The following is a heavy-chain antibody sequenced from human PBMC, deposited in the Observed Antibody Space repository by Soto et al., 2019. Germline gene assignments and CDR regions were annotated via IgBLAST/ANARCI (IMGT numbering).Heavy chain of an antibody. CDR3: ARGGLGWGLFYYYYGMDV. D-gene: IGHD7-27*01. V-gene: IGHV3-48*02. Sequence: PGGSLRLSCAASGFTFSSYSMNWVRQAPGKGLEWVSYISSCSSTIYYADSVKGRFTISRDNAKNSLYLQMNSLRDEDTAVYYCARGGLGWGLFYYYYGMDVWGQGTTVTVSS. J-gene: IGHJ6*02. CDR2: ISSCSSTI. CDR1: GFTFSSYS.